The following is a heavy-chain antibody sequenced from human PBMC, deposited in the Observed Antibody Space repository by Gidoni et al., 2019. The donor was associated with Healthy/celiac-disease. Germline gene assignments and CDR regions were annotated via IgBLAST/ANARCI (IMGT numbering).Heavy chain of an antibody. CDR2: MNHTSGNT. V-gene: IGHV1-8*01. J-gene: IGHJ4*02. CDR3: VRGFEYSSSWYHFDY. Sequence: QVQLVKYGAEVKKPGASVKVSGKASGYTFTSYDINWLRQATGQGIEWMGWMNHTSGNTGYAQQCQGRVTMTSNNSISTAYMELSSLRSEYTAVYYCVRGFEYSSSWYHFDYWGQGTLVTVSS. CDR1: GYTFTSYD. D-gene: IGHD6-13*01.